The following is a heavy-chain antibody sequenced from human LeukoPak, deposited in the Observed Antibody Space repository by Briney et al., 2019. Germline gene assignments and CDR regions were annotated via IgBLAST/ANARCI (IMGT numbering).Heavy chain of an antibody. Sequence: PGGSLRLSCAASGFSLRSSEMNWVRQAPGKGPEWVAHINSADNVEYYTDSVKGRFTISRDNSKNTLYLQINSLRAEDTAIYYCSNAHFRGYWGQGTLVTVSS. D-gene: IGHD2/OR15-2a*01. CDR3: SNAHFRGY. CDR2: INSADNVE. J-gene: IGHJ4*02. CDR1: GFSLRSSE. V-gene: IGHV3-23*01.